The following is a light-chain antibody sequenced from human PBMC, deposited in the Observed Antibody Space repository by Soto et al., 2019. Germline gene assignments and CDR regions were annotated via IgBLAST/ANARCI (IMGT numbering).Light chain of an antibody. CDR2: EVS. CDR3: SSYTRSTLL. CDR1: SSDVGAYNY. Sequence: QSALTQPPSASGSPGQSVTISCTGTSSDVGAYNYVSWYQQHPDKAPKLMIYEVSNRPSGVSDRFSGSKSANTASLTISGLQAEDEANYYCSSYTRSTLLFGGGTKLTVL. V-gene: IGLV2-14*01. J-gene: IGLJ2*01.